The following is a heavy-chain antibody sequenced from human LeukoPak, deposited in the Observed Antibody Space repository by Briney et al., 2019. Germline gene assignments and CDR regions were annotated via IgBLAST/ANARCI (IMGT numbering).Heavy chain of an antibody. J-gene: IGHJ5*02. CDR2: IYTSGSS. CDR1: GGSISNYC. V-gene: IGHV4-4*09. CDR3: ATSYDAKTAPYDL. Sequence: SETLSLTCTVSGGSISNYCWSWVRQPPGKGLEWIGFIYTSGSSDYNPSLKSRVTMSVDTSKNQVSMELRFLTAADTALYYCATSYDAKTAPYDLWRQGTLVTVSS. D-gene: IGHD3-3*01.